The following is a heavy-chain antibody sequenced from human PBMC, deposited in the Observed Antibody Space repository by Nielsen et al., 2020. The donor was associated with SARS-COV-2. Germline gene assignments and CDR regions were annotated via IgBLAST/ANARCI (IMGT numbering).Heavy chain of an antibody. CDR3: ARVGNYEEGYYYYYGMDV. CDR1: GYTFTSYA. V-gene: IGHV7-4-1*02. D-gene: IGHD4-11*01. Sequence: ASVNVSCKASGYTFTSYAMNWVRQAPGQGLEWMGWINTNTGNPTYAQGFKGRFVFSLDTSVSTAYLQISSLKAEDTAVYYCARVGNYEEGYYYYYGMDVWGQGTTVTVSS. J-gene: IGHJ6*02. CDR2: INTNTGNP.